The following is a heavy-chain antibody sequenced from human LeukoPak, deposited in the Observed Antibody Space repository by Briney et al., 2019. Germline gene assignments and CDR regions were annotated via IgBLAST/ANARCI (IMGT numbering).Heavy chain of an antibody. CDR1: SGSISTSNYY. J-gene: IGHJ4*02. V-gene: IGHV4-39*07. CDR2: IFYSGST. CDR3: ARVGAVAGPYYFDY. Sequence: SETLSLTCTVSSGSISTSNYYWGWVRQPPGKALEWIGNIFYSGSTYYSPSLKSRVTISLDTSRNQFSLKLNSVTAADTAVYYCARVGAVAGPYYFDYWGQGTLVTVSS. D-gene: IGHD6-19*01.